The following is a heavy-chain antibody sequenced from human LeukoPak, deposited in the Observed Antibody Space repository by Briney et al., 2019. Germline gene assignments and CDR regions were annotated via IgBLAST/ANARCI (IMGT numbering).Heavy chain of an antibody. CDR1: GFTFSNYW. V-gene: IGHV3-7*01. CDR3: ARGGSRFCSICYSEAFDI. Sequence: PGGSLRLSCAASGFTFSNYWMNWVRQAPGKGLEWVANIKQDGGEVYYVGSVKGRFTIPRDSAKNSLHLQMNSLRAEDTAVDYCARGGSRFCSICYSEAFDIWAQGTMVTVSS. J-gene: IGHJ3*02. D-gene: IGHD2-15*01. CDR2: IKQDGGEV.